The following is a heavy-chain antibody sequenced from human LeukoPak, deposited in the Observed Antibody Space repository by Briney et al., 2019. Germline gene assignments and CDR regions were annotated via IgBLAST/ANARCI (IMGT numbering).Heavy chain of an antibody. D-gene: IGHD1-1*01. CDR3: ARDYPTSGIVTIFDY. CDR2: ITASGGST. Sequence: PGGSLRLSCASSGFTFNNYAMTWVRQAPGKGLEWVSSITASGGSTYCADSVKGRFTISRDNSKNTLYLKMSSLRAEETAVYYCARDYPTSGIVTIFDYWGQGTLVTVFS. J-gene: IGHJ4*02. V-gene: IGHV3-23*01. CDR1: GFTFNNYA.